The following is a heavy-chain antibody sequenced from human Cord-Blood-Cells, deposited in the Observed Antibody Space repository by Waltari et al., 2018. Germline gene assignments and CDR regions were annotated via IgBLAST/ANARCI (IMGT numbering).Heavy chain of an antibody. CDR1: GYTFTGYY. CDR2: INTNRGGT. V-gene: IGHV1-2*02. J-gene: IGHJ3*02. CDR3: ARPLGYCSSTSCYDACDI. D-gene: IGHD2-2*01. Sequence: QVQLVQSGAEVKKPGASVKVSCKASGYTFTGYYMHWVRQAPGQGLEWMGWINTNRGGTNYAQKFQGRVTMTRDTSISTAYMELSRLRSDDTAVYYCARPLGYCSSTSCYDACDIWGQGTMVTVSS.